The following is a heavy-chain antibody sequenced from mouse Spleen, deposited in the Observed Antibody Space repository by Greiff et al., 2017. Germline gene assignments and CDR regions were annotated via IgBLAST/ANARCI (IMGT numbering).Heavy chain of an antibody. V-gene: IGHV1-7*01. CDR1: GYTFTSYW. D-gene: IGHD2-4*01. J-gene: IGHJ4*01. Sequence: VQLQQSGAELAKPGASVKLSCKASGYTFTSYWMHWVKQRPGQGLEWIGYINPSSGYTKYNQKFKDKATLTADKSSSTAYMQLSSLTYEDSAVYYCAKIYYDYYYAMDYWGQGTSVTVSS. CDR3: AKIYYDYYYAMDY. CDR2: INPSSGYT.